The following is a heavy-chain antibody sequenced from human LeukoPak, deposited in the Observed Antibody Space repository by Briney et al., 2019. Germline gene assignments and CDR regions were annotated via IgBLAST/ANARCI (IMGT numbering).Heavy chain of an antibody. Sequence: GGSLRLSCAASGIAFSNYCMNWVRQAPGKGLEWVSSISWRSTYIYYADSVKGRFTISRDNAKNSLNLQMNSLRVEDTAVYYCARDNDSRDPPHFDYWGQGTLVTVSS. CDR3: ARDNDSRDPPHFDY. CDR2: ISWRSTYI. CDR1: GIAFSNYC. V-gene: IGHV3-21*04. J-gene: IGHJ4*02. D-gene: IGHD3-16*01.